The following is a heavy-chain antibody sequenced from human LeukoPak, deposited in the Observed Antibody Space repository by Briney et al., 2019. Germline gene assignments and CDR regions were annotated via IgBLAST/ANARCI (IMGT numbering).Heavy chain of an antibody. Sequence: GESLKISCKGSGYSFTNYWFGWGRQMPGKGLEWMGIIYPGDSDTITRDSPSFQGQVTISDDKSISTDFLQWSSLKASDTAMYYCAKSSPRGYGAFDIWGQGTMVTVSS. CDR3: AKSSPRGYGAFDI. CDR1: GYSFTNYW. CDR2: IYPGDSDTIT. V-gene: IGHV5-51*01. J-gene: IGHJ3*02. D-gene: IGHD2-15*01.